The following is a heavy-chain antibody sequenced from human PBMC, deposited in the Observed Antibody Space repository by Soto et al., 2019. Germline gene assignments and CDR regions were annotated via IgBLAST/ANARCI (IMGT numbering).Heavy chain of an antibody. V-gene: IGHV3-15*07. J-gene: IGHJ4*02. CDR1: DLSFSNAY. CDR2: IKSKTDGGTI. CDR3: TTRGALGY. Sequence: EVPLVESGGGLVKPGESLRLSCAASDLSFSNAYINWVRQAPGKGLEWVGRIKSKTDGGTIDYAVPVKGRFIISRDDSSNTVYLQMNSLKTEDTAVYYCTTRGALGYWGQGTLVTVSS. D-gene: IGHD2-15*01.